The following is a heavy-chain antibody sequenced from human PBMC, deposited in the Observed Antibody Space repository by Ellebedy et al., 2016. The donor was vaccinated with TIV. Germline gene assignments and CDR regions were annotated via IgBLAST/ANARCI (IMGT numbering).Heavy chain of an antibody. Sequence: SETLSLTCTVSGGSISSSSYYWGWIRQPPGTGLEWIGSIYYSGSTYYNPSLKSRVTISVDTSKNQFSLKLSSVTAADTAVYYCARLTPYYYDSSGYYSLIKGWYFDLWGRGTLVTVSS. J-gene: IGHJ2*01. V-gene: IGHV4-39*01. CDR1: GGSISSSSYY. CDR3: ARLTPYYYDSSGYYSLIKGWYFDL. CDR2: IYYSGST. D-gene: IGHD3-22*01.